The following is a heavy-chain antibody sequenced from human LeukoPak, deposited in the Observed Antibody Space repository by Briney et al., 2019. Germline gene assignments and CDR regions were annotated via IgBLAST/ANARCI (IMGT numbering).Heavy chain of an antibody. CDR2: IYYSGST. Sequence: SETLSLTCTVSGGSISSYYWSWIRQPPGKGLEWIGYIYYSGSTNYNPSLKSRVTISVDTSKNQFSLKLSSVTAADTAVYYCAREEYSSSSGRFDPWGQGTLVTVSS. J-gene: IGHJ5*02. CDR1: GGSISSYY. CDR3: AREEYSSSSGRFDP. D-gene: IGHD6-6*01. V-gene: IGHV4-59*01.